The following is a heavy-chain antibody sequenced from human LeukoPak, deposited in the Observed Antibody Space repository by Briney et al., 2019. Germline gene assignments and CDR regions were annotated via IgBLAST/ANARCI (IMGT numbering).Heavy chain of an antibody. CDR2: IYSGGST. CDR3: ARGYSSSSSYYYYYGMDV. V-gene: IGHV3-66*01. Sequence: GGSLRLSCAASGFTVSSNYMSWVRQAPGKGLEWVSVIYSGGSTYYADSVKGRFTISRDNSKNTLYLQMNSLRAEDTAVYYCARGYSSSSSYYYYYGMDVWGQGTTVTVSS. J-gene: IGHJ6*02. CDR1: GFTVSSNY. D-gene: IGHD6-6*01.